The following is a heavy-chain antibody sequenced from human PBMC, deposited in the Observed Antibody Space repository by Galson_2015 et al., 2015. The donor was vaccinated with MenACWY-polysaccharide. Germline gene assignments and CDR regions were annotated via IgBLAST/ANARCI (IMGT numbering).Heavy chain of an antibody. D-gene: IGHD6-19*01. CDR1: GSTFSSYA. CDR2: ISARDGST. J-gene: IGHJ6*02. Sequence: SLRLSCAASGSTFSSYAMNWVRQAPGKGLEWVSGISARDGSTYYADSVKGRFTISRDNSQNTLYVQMNSLRAEDTALYYCAKGFSFSSLGMDVWGQGTTVTVSS. V-gene: IGHV3-23*01. CDR3: AKGFSFSSLGMDV.